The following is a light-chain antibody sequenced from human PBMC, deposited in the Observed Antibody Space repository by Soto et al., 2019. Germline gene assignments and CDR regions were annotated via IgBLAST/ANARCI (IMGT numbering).Light chain of an antibody. CDR1: QSVSSNH. CDR2: TAS. Sequence: EIVLTQSPGTLSLSPGERATLSCRASQSVSSNHLAWFQQKPGQAPRLLIYTASSRATGIPDRFSGSGSGTDFTLTISRLEPEDFAVYYCQQYGSSPKTFGQGTKVEI. CDR3: QQYGSSPKT. J-gene: IGKJ1*01. V-gene: IGKV3-20*01.